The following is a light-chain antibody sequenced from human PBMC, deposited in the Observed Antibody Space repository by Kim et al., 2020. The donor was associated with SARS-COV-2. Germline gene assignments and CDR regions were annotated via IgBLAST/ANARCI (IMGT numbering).Light chain of an antibody. J-gene: IGLJ2*01. CDR2: QDT. CDR1: KVGDNY. CDR3: QAWDSSTLVV. V-gene: IGLV3-1*01. Sequence: CTEQTASITGSGDKVGDNYACWYQQKPSQSPVLVIYQDTKRPSGIPERFSGSNSGNTATLTISGTQAMDEADYYCQAWDSSTLVVFGGGTQLTVL.